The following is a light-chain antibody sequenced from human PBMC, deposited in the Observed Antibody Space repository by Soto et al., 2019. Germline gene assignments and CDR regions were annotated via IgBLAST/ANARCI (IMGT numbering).Light chain of an antibody. J-gene: IGKJ3*01. V-gene: IGKV1-33*01. CDR3: QQYDILPLT. CDR2: DAS. CDR1: QDINKN. Sequence: EIQMTQSPSSLSASVGDRGTITCQASQDINKNLIWYQQKPGKAPKLLIYDASDLETGVPSRFSGSGSGTHFTFTISSLQPEDTATYYCQQYDILPLTFGPGTKVDIK.